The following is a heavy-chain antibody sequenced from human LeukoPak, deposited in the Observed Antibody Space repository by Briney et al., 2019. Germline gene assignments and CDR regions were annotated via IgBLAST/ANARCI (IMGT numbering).Heavy chain of an antibody. CDR1: GGSISSSSYY. V-gene: IGHV4-39*01. Sequence: SETLSLTCTVSGGSISSSSYYWGWIRQPPGKGLEWIGSIYYSGSTYYNPSLKSRVTISIDTSKNQFSLKLSSVTAADTAAYYCGGYCSSTSCYAGDYWGQGTLVTVSS. CDR2: IYYSGST. CDR3: GGYCSSTSCYAGDY. J-gene: IGHJ4*02. D-gene: IGHD2-2*01.